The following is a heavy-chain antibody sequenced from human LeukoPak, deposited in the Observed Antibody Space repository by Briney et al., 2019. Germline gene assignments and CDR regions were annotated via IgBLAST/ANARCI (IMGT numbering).Heavy chain of an antibody. CDR3: ARDFDY. Sequence: ASVKVSCKASGYTFTPYYVHWVRQAPGQGLGWMGIINPSGGTTYAQKFQDRVTMTRDTSTSSVYMELSSLRSEDTAVYYCARDFDYWGQGTLVTVSS. CDR1: GYTFTPYY. CDR2: INPSGGT. V-gene: IGHV1-46*01. J-gene: IGHJ4*02.